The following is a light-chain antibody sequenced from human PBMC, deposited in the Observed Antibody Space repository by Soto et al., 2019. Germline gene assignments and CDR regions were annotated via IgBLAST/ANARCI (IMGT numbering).Light chain of an antibody. CDR3: QSYASSLRAVV. J-gene: IGLJ2*01. V-gene: IGLV1-40*01. CDR1: SSNIGAGYD. Sequence: QSVLTQPPSVSGAPGQRVTISCTGSSSNIGAGYDVHWYQQLPGTAPKLLIYGNSNRPSGVPDRFSGSKPGTSASLAITGLKAEDEADYYCQSYASSLRAVVFGGGTKVTF. CDR2: GNS.